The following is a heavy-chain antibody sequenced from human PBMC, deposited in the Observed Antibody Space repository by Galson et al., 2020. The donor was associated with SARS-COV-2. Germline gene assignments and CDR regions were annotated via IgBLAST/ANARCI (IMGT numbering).Heavy chain of an antibody. D-gene: IGHD3-22*01. CDR2: ISGSGGST. J-gene: IGHJ4*02. CDR3: TRGDYYDSSGYYFDY. Sequence: TGGSLRLSCAASGFTFSSYAMSWVRQAPGKGLEWVSAISGSGGSTYYADSVKGRFTISGDNSKNTLYLQMNSLRAEDTAVYYCTRGDYYDSSGYYFDYWGQGTLVTVSS. V-gene: IGHV3-23*01. CDR1: GFTFSSYA.